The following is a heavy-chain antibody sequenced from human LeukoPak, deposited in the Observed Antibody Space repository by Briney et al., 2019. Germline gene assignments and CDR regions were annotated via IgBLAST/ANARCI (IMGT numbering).Heavy chain of an antibody. D-gene: IGHD3-22*01. CDR1: GGSISSGDYY. Sequence: SQTLSLTCTVSGGSISSGDYYWSWIRQPPGKGLEWIGYIWYSGITNYNPSLKSRLTISVDTSKNQFSLKLSSVTAADTAVYYCAKVPSYDYSGSTRGSIDFWGQGTLVTVSS. J-gene: IGHJ4*02. CDR3: AKVPSYDYSGSTRGSIDF. V-gene: IGHV4-61*08. CDR2: IWYSGIT.